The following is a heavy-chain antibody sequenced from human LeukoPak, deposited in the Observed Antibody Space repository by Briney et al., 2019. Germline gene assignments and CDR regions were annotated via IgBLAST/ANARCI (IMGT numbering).Heavy chain of an antibody. CDR3: ASIAAALSYYYYYYMDV. D-gene: IGHD6-13*01. CDR1: GFTFSSYG. J-gene: IGHJ6*03. CDR2: IRYDGSNK. V-gene: IGHV3-30*02. Sequence: PGGSLRLSCAASGFTFSSYGMHWVRQAPGKGQEWVAFIRYDGSNKYYADSVKGRFTISRDNSKNTLYLQMNSLRAEDTAVYYCASIAAALSYYYYYYMDVWGKGTTVTVSS.